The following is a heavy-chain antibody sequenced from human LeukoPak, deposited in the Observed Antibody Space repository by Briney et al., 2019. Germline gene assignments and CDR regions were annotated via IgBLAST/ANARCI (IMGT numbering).Heavy chain of an antibody. CDR3: ATAAAAAPRY. CDR1: GFTFSSYW. Sequence: GGSLRLSCAASGFTFSSYWMHWVRQAPGKGLVWVSRISSEGSSTSYADSVRGRFTISRDDAKNTLYLQMNSLRAEDTAVYHCATAAAAAPRYWGQGTLVTVSS. J-gene: IGHJ4*02. CDR2: ISSEGSST. D-gene: IGHD6-13*01. V-gene: IGHV3-74*01.